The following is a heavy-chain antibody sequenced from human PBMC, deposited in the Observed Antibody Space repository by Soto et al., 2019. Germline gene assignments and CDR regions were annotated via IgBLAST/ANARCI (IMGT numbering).Heavy chain of an antibody. CDR2: IYYSGST. CDR1: GGSISSGDYY. CDR3: AREIAVPGYSSSFDH. Sequence: SETLSLTCTVSGGSISSGDYYWSWIRQPPGKGLEWIGYIYYSGSTYYNPSLKSRVTISVDTSKNQFSLKLSSVTAADTAGYYCAREIAVPGYSSSFDHWGQRTLVTVST. D-gene: IGHD6-13*01. J-gene: IGHJ4*02. V-gene: IGHV4-30-4*01.